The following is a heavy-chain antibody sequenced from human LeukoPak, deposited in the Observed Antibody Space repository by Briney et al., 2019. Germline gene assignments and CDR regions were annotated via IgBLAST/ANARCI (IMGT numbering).Heavy chain of an antibody. J-gene: IGHJ4*02. V-gene: IGHV3-23*01. D-gene: IGHD2-2*01. CDR1: GFTFSSYT. Sequence: GGSLRLSCAASGFTFSSYTMSWVRQAPGKGLEWVSGVSGSGGNIHYADSVKGRFTIFRDNSKNTLYLQMDSLRAEDTAVYYCAASLPNIVVVPATKGPFGYWGQGALVTVSS. CDR3: AASLPNIVVVPATKGPFGY. CDR2: VSGSGGNI.